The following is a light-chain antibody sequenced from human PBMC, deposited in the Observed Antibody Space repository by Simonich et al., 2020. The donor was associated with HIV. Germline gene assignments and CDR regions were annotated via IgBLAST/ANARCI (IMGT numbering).Light chain of an antibody. CDR2: KNN. Sequence: QSVLTQPPSASGTPGQRVTISCSGSSSNIGSNYVYWYQQVPGTAPKLLIYKNNQRPSGVPDRFSGSKSGTSASLAISGLQSEDETDYYCAAWDDSLNGPVFGGGTQLTVL. J-gene: IGLJ7*01. V-gene: IGLV1-47*01. CDR3: AAWDDSLNGPV. CDR1: SSNIGSNY.